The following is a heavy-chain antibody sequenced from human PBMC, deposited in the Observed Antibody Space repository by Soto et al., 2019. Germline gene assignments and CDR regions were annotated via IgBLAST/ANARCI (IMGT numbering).Heavy chain of an antibody. J-gene: IGHJ4*02. CDR2: ISAYNGNT. D-gene: IGHD6-13*01. CDR1: GYTFTSYG. V-gene: IGHV1-18*01. CDR3: ARRVDSSSSYDVY. Sequence: QVQLVQSGAEVKKPGASVKVSCKASGYTFTSYGISWVRQAPGQGLEWMGWISAYNGNTNYAQKLQGRVTMTTDTPTSTAYMELRSPRSDDTAVYYWARRVDSSSSYDVYWGQGTLVTVSS.